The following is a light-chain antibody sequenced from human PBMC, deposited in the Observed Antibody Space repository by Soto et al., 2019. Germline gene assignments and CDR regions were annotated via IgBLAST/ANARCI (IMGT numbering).Light chain of an antibody. V-gene: IGKV3-11*01. CDR1: QSVSNH. CDR2: DAS. J-gene: IGKJ5*01. CDR3: QHRSTWPPS. Sequence: EIVLTQSPATLSLSPEERATLSCRASQSVSNHLVWYQQKSGQAPRLLIYDASNRATDIPARFSGSGSGTDFTLTISSLEPEDFAVYYCQHRSTWPPSFGQGTRLEIK.